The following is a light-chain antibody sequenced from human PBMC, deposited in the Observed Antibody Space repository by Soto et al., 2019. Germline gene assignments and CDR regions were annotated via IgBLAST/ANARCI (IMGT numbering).Light chain of an antibody. CDR1: QGIRND. CDR2: AAS. V-gene: IGKV1-17*01. CDR3: QKHSTFQLT. Sequence: DIQMTQFPSSLSASVGDRVTITCRASQGIRNDLGWYQQKPGKAPKRLIYAASRLQSGVPSRFSGSGSGTEFTLAISSMQSEDYATFYCQKHSTFQLTFGQGTKVEIK. J-gene: IGKJ1*01.